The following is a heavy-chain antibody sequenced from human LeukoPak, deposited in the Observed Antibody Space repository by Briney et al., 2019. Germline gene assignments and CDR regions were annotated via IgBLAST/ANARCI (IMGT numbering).Heavy chain of an antibody. CDR3: AKHYDGSGYYFDH. Sequence: GGSLRLSCAASAFTFSSYDMSWVRQAPGKGLEWVSVIVGSGGSTDYADSVKGRFTISRDDSKNTLHLEMNSLRAEDTAVYYCAKHYDGSGYYFDHWGQGTLVTVSS. J-gene: IGHJ4*02. D-gene: IGHD3-22*01. V-gene: IGHV3-23*01. CDR2: IVGSGGST. CDR1: AFTFSSYD.